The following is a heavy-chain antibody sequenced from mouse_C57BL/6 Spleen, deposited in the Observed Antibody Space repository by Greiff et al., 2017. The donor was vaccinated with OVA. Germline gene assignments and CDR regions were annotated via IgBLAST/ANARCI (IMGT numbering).Heavy chain of an antibody. V-gene: IGHV5-17*01. Sequence: EVKLVESGGGLVKPGGSLQLSCAASGFTFSDYGMHWVRQAPEKGLEWVAYLSSGSSTIYSADTVKGRFTISRDNAKNTLFLQMTSRGSEDTAMYSCASEGFDYWGQGTTLTVSS. CDR2: LSSGSSTI. J-gene: IGHJ2*01. CDR3: ASEGFDY. CDR1: GFTFSDYG.